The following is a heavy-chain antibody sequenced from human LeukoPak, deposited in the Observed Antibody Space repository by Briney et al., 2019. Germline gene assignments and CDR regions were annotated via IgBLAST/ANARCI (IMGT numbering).Heavy chain of an antibody. D-gene: IGHD6-13*01. CDR1: GGSFSGYY. J-gene: IGHJ4*02. V-gene: IGHV4-34*01. CDR2: INHSGST. CDR3: ARDGGSWRDSPPDY. Sequence: SETLSLTCAVYGGSFSGYYWSWIRQPPGKGLEWIGEINHSGSTNYSPSLKSRVTISVDTSKNQFSLKLSSVTAADSAVYYCARDGGSWRDSPPDYWGQGTLVTVSS.